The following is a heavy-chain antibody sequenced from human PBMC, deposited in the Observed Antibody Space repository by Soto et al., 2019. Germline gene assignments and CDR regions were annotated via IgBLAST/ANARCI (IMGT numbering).Heavy chain of an antibody. Sequence: PGGSLRLSCAASGFTFSRHWIHWVRQAPGQGLVWVSRTKTDGTTSFADSVRGRFTISRDNAGNTLYLQMNSLRAEDTAVYYCVRDMRPVPWYGGISSAFDMWGQGTMVTVSS. CDR2: TKTDGTT. V-gene: IGHV3-74*01. CDR3: VRDMRPVPWYGGISSAFDM. D-gene: IGHD3-10*01. CDR1: GFTFSRHW. J-gene: IGHJ3*02.